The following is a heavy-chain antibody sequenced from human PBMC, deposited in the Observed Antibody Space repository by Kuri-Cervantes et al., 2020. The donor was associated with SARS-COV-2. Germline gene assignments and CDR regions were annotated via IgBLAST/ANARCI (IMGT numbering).Heavy chain of an antibody. Sequence: SETLSLTCTVSGGSISSYYWSWIRQPPGKGLEWIGSIYYSGSTYYNPSLKSRVTISVDTSKNQFSLKLSSVTAADTAVYYCARQMMSSITIFGVVITRNWFDPWGQGTLVTSPQ. CDR3: ARQMMSSITIFGVVITRNWFDP. CDR2: IYYSGST. D-gene: IGHD3-3*01. J-gene: IGHJ5*02. V-gene: IGHV4-59*05. CDR1: GGSISSYY.